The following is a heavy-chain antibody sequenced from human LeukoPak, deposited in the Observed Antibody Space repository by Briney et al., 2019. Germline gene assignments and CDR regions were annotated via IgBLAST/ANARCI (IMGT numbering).Heavy chain of an antibody. V-gene: IGHV3-11*01. CDR3: TTENPADAENWFDP. D-gene: IGHD1-14*01. CDR1: GSTFSDYY. CDR2: IGSSGTTI. J-gene: IGHJ5*02. Sequence: GGSLRLSCAASGSTFSDYYMSWIRQAPGKGLEWVSYIGSSGTTIYYADSVKGRFTISRDNAKNSLFLQMNSLRAEDTAVYYCTTENPADAENWFDPWGQGTLVTVSS.